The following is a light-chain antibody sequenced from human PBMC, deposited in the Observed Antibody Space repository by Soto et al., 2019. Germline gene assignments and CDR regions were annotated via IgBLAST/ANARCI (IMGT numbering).Light chain of an antibody. CDR3: QKYNNFWT. CDR1: QSVSSN. CDR2: DAS. J-gene: IGKJ1*01. V-gene: IGKV3-15*01. Sequence: EVVMTQSPATLSVSPGERATLSCRASQSVSSNLAWYQQKPGQAPRLLIYDASTRATGIPARFSGSGSGTEFTLTSSNLQSEDSAVYHCQKYNNFWTFGQGTKVEIK.